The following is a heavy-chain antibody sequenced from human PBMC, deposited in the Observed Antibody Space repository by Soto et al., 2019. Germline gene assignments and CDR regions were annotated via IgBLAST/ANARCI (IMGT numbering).Heavy chain of an antibody. Sequence: QVQLVQSGAEVKKPGASVKVSCKASGYTFTSYGISWVRQAPGQGIEWMGWISAYNGNTNYAQKLKGRVTMTTDTSPISADMEVRSLRSVHTALSYCARHMGYLAQWDSWGQGTLVTLSS. D-gene: IGHD2-21*01. CDR3: ARHMGYLAQWDS. CDR1: GYTFTSYG. J-gene: IGHJ4*02. V-gene: IGHV1-18*01. CDR2: ISAYNGNT.